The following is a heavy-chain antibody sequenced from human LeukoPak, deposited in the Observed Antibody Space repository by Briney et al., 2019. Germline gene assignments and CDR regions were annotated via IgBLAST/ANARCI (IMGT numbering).Heavy chain of an antibody. J-gene: IGHJ5*02. V-gene: IGHV4-39*07. D-gene: IGHD3-22*01. CDR2: IYYSGST. CDR1: GGSISSSSYY. Sequence: SETLSLTCTVSGGSISSSSYYWGWIRQPPGKGLEWIGSIYYSGSTYYNPSLKSRVTISVNTSKNQFSLKLSSVTAADTAVYYCASDKYYYDSSGYYSNWFDPWGQGTLVTVSS. CDR3: ASDKYYYDSSGYYSNWFDP.